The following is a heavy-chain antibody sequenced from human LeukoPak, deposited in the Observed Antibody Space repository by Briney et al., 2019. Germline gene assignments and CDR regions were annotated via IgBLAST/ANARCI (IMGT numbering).Heavy chain of an antibody. CDR3: ARLLYAITAFDI. CDR1: GFTFSSNW. J-gene: IGHJ3*02. V-gene: IGHV3-7*01. CDR2: IKQDGSEK. D-gene: IGHD2-8*01. Sequence: GGSLRLSCAASGFTFSSNWMSWVRQAPGKGLEWVANIKQDGSEKYYVDSAKGRFTISRDNAKNSLYLQMNSLRAEDTAVYYCARLLYAITAFDIWGQGTMVTVSS.